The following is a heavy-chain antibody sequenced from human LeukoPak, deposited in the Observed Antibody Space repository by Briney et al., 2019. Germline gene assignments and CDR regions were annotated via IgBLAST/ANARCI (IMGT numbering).Heavy chain of an antibody. D-gene: IGHD3-10*01. J-gene: IGHJ5*02. V-gene: IGHV3-53*05. CDR1: GFTVSSNY. CDR2: IYSGGNT. Sequence: GGSLRLSCAASGFTVSSNYMSWVRQAPGKGLEWVSVIYSGGNTYYADSVKGRFTISRDNSMNTLYLQMNSLRSEDTAVYYCARDRKVRGVTPTDAWYNWFDPWGQGTLVTVSS. CDR3: ARDRKVRGVTPTDAWYNWFDP.